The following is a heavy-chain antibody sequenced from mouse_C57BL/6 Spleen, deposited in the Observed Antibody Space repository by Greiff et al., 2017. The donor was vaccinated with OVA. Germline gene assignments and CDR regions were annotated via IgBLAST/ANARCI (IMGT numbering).Heavy chain of an antibody. CDR1: GYAFSSYW. V-gene: IGHV1-80*01. Sequence: QVQLKQSGAELVKPGASVKISCKASGYAFSSYWMNWVKQRPGKGLEWIGQIYPGDGDTNYNGKFKGKATLTADKSSSTAYMQLSSLTSEDSAVYFCARRDSGVLYYFDYWGQGTTLTVSS. CDR3: ARRDSGVLYYFDY. D-gene: IGHD3-2*02. J-gene: IGHJ2*01. CDR2: IYPGDGDT.